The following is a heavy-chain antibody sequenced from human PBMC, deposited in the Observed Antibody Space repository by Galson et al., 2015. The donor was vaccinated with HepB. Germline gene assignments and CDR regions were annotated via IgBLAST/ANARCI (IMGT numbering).Heavy chain of an antibody. D-gene: IGHD3-16*02. CDR2: INTNTGNP. Sequence: SVKVSCKASGYTFTSYAMNWVRQAPGQGLEWMGWINTNTGNPTYAQGFTGRFVFSLDTSVSTAYLQISSLKAEDTAVYYCARSTYDYIWGSYRYTQLDYWGQGTLVTVSS. V-gene: IGHV7-4-1*02. CDR3: ARSTYDYIWGSYRYTQLDY. CDR1: GYTFTSYA. J-gene: IGHJ4*02.